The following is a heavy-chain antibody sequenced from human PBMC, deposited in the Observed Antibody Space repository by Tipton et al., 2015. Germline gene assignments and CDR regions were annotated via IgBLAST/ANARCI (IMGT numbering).Heavy chain of an antibody. J-gene: IGHJ5*02. Sequence: SLRLSCAASGFTFSSYAMSWVRQAPGKGLEWVSRNKYDGTTTTYADSVKGRFTISRDNAKNTLYLQMNSLRAEDTAMYYCVRSDWFDPWGQGTLVTVSS. CDR2: NKYDGTTT. CDR1: GFTFSSYA. V-gene: IGHV3-74*03. CDR3: VRSDWFDP.